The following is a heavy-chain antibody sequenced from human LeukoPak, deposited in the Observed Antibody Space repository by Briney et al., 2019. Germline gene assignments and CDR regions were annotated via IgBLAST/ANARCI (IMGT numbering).Heavy chain of an antibody. Sequence: GGSLRLSCAASGFTFSSFAMSWVRQAPGKGLEWVSVISGRSGSTYYADSVRGRFTISRDNSKNTLYLQMNSLRAEDTAIYYCAKTGLKVPRSYFDYWGQGALVTVSS. D-gene: IGHD3-10*01. CDR1: GFTFSSFA. J-gene: IGHJ4*02. V-gene: IGHV3-23*01. CDR2: ISGRSGST. CDR3: AKTGLKVPRSYFDY.